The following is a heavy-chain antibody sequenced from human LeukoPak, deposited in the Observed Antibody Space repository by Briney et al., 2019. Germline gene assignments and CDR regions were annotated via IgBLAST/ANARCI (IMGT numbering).Heavy chain of an antibody. CDR1: GYTFTSYF. CDR3: ARDAGILTGEYYHYFYYMDV. CDR2: LNPNSGNT. Sequence: ASVKLSCKASGYTFTSYFMLWVRQAPGRGLEWMGTLNPNSGNTTYAQNFQGRVTMTRDTSTSTFYMELSSLRFEDTAVYYCARDAGILTGEYYHYFYYMDVWGTGTTVTVSS. J-gene: IGHJ6*03. D-gene: IGHD3-9*01. V-gene: IGHV1-46*01.